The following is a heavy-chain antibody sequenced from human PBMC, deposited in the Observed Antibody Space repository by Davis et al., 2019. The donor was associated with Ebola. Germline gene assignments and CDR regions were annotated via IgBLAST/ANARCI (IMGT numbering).Heavy chain of an antibody. CDR3: ARDYYSSGPTAY. V-gene: IGHV3-33*01. J-gene: IGHJ4*02. CDR1: GFTFSSYG. CDR2: IWYDGSNK. D-gene: IGHD6-19*01. Sequence: GGSLRLSCAASGFTFSSYGMHWVRQAPGKGLEWVAIIWYDGSNKYYADSVKGRFTIPRDNSKNTLYLQMNSLRAEDTAVYYCARDYYSSGPTAYWGQGTLVTVSS.